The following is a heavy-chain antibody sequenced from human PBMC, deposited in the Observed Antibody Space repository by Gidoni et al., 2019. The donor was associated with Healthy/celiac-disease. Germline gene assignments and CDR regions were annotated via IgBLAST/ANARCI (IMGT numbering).Heavy chain of an antibody. D-gene: IGHD4-17*01. CDR1: GFTFRSYS. CDR3: ARVIGGDGDYAHDALDI. CDR2: ISSSSSYI. V-gene: IGHV3-21*01. Sequence: EVQLVESGGGLVKPGGSLRLSCAASGFTFRSYSMNWVRQAPGKGLEWVSSISSSSSYIYYADSVKGRFTISRDNAKNSLYLQMNSLRAEDTAVYYCARVIGGDGDYAHDALDIWGQGTMVTVSS. J-gene: IGHJ3*02.